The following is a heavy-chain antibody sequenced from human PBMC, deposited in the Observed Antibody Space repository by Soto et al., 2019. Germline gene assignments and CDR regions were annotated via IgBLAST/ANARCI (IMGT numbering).Heavy chain of an antibody. CDR3: ARAAVGEGYHSAFDI. V-gene: IGHV4-59*01. CDR2: IYYSGST. Sequence: QVQLQESGPGLVKPSETLSLTCTVSGGSISPYYLSWIRQPPGQGLEWIGYIYYSGSTSYHPSLRCLVSMSVDTSRSPFSLSLGSVTNADTAVYYGARAAVGEGYHSAFDIWGQGT. CDR1: GGSISPYY. D-gene: IGHD2-2*01. J-gene: IGHJ3*02.